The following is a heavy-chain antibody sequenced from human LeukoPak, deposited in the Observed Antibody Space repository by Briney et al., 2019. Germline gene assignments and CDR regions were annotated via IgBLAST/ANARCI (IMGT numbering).Heavy chain of an antibody. D-gene: IGHD3-10*01. CDR3: ARRRGYYYGSGSQHDY. CDR2: INHSGST. V-gene: IGHV4-34*01. J-gene: IGHJ4*02. CDR1: GGSISSHY. Sequence: PSETLSLTCTVSGGSISSHYWSWIRQPPGKGLEWIGEINHSGSTNYNPSLKSRVTISVDTSKNQFSLKLSSVTAADTAVYYCARRRGYYYGSGSQHDYWGQGTLVTVSS.